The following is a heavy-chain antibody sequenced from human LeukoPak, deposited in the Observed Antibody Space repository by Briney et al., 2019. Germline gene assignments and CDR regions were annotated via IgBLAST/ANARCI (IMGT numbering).Heavy chain of an antibody. CDR1: GFTFSSYA. V-gene: IGHV3-30-3*01. Sequence: GRSLRLSCAASGFTFSSYAMHWVRQAPGKGLEWVAVISYDGSNKYYADSVKGRFTISKDNSKNTLYLQMNSLRAEDTAVYYCAREPALVVAAIGTRNEMGWFDPWGQRTLVTVSS. CDR2: ISYDGSNK. CDR3: AREPALVVAAIGTRNEMGWFDP. D-gene: IGHD2-15*01. J-gene: IGHJ5*02.